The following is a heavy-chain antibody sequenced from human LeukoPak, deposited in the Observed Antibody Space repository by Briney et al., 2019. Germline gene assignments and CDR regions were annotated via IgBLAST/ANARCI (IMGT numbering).Heavy chain of an antibody. CDR2: ISYDGSNK. D-gene: IGHD4-17*01. CDR1: GSTFSSYA. Sequence: PGGSLRLSCAASGSTFSSYAMHCVRQAPGKGLEWVAVISYDGSNKYSADSVKGRFTISRDNSKNTLYLQMNSLRAEDTAVYYCAGHMTTVTALDYWGQGTLVTVSS. CDR3: AGHMTTVTALDY. V-gene: IGHV3-30-3*01. J-gene: IGHJ4*02.